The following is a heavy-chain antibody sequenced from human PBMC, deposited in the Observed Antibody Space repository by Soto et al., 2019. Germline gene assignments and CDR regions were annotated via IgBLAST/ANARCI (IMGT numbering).Heavy chain of an antibody. CDR2: IYHSGST. Sequence: SETLSLTCAVSGGSISSGGYSWSWIRQPPGKGLEWIGYIYHSGSTYYNPSLKSRVTISVDRSKNQFSLKLSSVTAADTAVYYCARARGAYFLHNCFDPWGQGTLVTVSS. CDR3: ARARGAYFLHNCFDP. CDR1: GGSISSGGYS. D-gene: IGHD1-26*01. J-gene: IGHJ5*02. V-gene: IGHV4-30-2*01.